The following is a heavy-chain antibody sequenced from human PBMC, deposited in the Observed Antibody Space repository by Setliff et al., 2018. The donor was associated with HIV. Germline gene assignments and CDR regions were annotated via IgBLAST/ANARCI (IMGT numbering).Heavy chain of an antibody. D-gene: IGHD2-2*01. CDR3: ARDDSIVLVPAIMRGDGFDF. CDR2: IYYTGNT. V-gene: IGHV4-39*07. J-gene: IGHJ3*01. CDR1: GASISSNSYY. Sequence: SETLSLTCSVSGASISSNSYYWGWIRQPPGKGLEWVGSIYYTGNTKYNPSLESRVTFSIDTSENQFSLRLASVTAADTAIYYCARDDSIVLVPAIMRGDGFDFWGQGRMVTVSS.